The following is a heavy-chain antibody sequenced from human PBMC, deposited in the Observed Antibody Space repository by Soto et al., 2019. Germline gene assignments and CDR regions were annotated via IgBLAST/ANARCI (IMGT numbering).Heavy chain of an antibody. CDR2: ISGSGGST. D-gene: IGHD3-22*01. J-gene: IGHJ6*02. Sequence: GGSLRLSCAASGFTFSSYAMSWVRQAPGKGLEWVSAISGSGGSTYYADSVKGRFTISRDNSKNTLYLQMNSLRAEDTAVYYCAYNYYDSSGYEYYYYGMDVWGQGTTVTVSS. CDR3: AYNYYDSSGYEYYYYGMDV. V-gene: IGHV3-23*01. CDR1: GFTFSSYA.